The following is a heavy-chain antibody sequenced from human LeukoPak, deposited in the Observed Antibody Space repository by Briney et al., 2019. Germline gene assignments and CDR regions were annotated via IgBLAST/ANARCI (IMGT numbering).Heavy chain of an antibody. J-gene: IGHJ4*02. D-gene: IGHD5-18*01. CDR2: IYYTGST. V-gene: IGHV4-61*01. CDR3: AREGDTAMVVDY. CDR1: GGSIRSSYYY. Sequence: PSETLSLTCTVSGGSIRSSYYYWSWIRQPPGKGLEWIGYIYYTGSTNYNPSLKSRVTISVDTSKNQFSLKLSSVTAADTAVYYCAREGDTAMVVDYWGQGTLVTVSS.